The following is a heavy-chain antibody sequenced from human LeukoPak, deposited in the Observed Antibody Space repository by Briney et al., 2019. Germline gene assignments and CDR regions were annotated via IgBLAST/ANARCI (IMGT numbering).Heavy chain of an antibody. V-gene: IGHV3-7*04. J-gene: IGHJ4*02. CDR2: IKQDGSEK. Sequence: GGSLRLSCATSGFIFSSYWMSWVRQAPGKGLEWMANIKQDGSEKYYVDSVKGRFTISRDNAKNSLYLQMNSLRAEDTAVYYCARADYDYVWGSYRQYYFDYWGQGTLVTVSS. CDR3: ARADYDYVWGSYRQYYFDY. CDR1: GFIFSSYW. D-gene: IGHD3-16*02.